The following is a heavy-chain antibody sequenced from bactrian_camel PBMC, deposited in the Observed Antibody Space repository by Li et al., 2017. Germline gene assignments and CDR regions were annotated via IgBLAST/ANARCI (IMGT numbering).Heavy chain of an antibody. Sequence: HVQLVESGGESVQAGGSLRLSCEISLYIYSSYCMGWFRETPGKDREGVADIDGDGTTDYSDSVKGRFTISKDNIKNTLYLQMNSLKPEDTATYYCAGRQYCYKAVYDYYGQGTQVTVS. J-gene: IGHJ4*01. CDR1: LYIYSSYC. CDR2: IDGDGTT. V-gene: IGHV3S57*01. CDR3: AGRQYCYKAVYDY. D-gene: IGHD2*01.